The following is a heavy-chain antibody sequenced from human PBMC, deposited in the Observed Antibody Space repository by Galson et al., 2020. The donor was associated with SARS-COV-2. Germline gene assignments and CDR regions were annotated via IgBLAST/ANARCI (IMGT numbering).Heavy chain of an antibody. V-gene: IGHV3-66*01. J-gene: IGHJ4*02. CDR2: TYSGGST. D-gene: IGHD4-17*01. Sequence: GESLKISCAASGTPASSNYMSWVRQAPGKGLEWVSVTYSGGSTYYADSVKGRFTISRDNSKNTLYLQMNSLRAEDTAVYYCARDYGDYYFDYWGQGTLVTVSS. CDR1: GTPASSNY. CDR3: ARDYGDYYFDY.